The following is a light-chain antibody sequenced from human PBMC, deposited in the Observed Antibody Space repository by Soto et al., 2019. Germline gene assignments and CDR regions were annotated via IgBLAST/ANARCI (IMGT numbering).Light chain of an antibody. CDR3: CSYAGSNWGYV. CDR2: KVS. CDR1: SSDLGSYHL. V-gene: IGLV2-23*02. J-gene: IGLJ1*01. Sequence: QSALTQPASVSGSPGQSITISCTGTSSDLGSYHLVSWYQHHSGKAPKLIIYKVSQWPSGVSDRFSASKSGSTASLTISGLQAEDEADYYCCSYAGSNWGYVFGTGTKLTVL.